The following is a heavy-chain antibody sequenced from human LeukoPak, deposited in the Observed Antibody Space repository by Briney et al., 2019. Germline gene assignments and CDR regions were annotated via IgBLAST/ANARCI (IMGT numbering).Heavy chain of an antibody. J-gene: IGHJ4*02. Sequence: SQTLSLTCTVSGGSISSGNYYWSWIRQPPGKGLEWIGYIYYSGSTNYNPSLKSRVTISVDTSKNQFSLKLSSVTAADTAVYYCAREATGLDGYNYGYYFDYWGQGTLVTVSS. V-gene: IGHV4-61*01. CDR3: AREATGLDGYNYGYYFDY. D-gene: IGHD5-24*01. CDR2: IYYSGST. CDR1: GGSISSGNYY.